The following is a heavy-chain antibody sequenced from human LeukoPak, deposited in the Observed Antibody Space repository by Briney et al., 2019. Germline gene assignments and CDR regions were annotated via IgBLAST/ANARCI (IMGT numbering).Heavy chain of an antibody. CDR2: IIPIFGTA. Sequence: SVKVSCRASGGTFSSYAISWVRQAPGQGLEWMGAIIPIFGTANYAQKFQGRVTITADESTSTAYMELSSLRSEDTAVYYCASRPHEYSSGWYGVDYWGQGTLLPVSS. CDR1: GGTFSSYA. D-gene: IGHD6-19*01. CDR3: ASRPHEYSSGWYGVDY. J-gene: IGHJ4*02. V-gene: IGHV1-69*13.